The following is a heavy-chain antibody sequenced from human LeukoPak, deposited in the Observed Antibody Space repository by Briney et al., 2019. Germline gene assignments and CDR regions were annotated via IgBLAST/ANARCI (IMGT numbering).Heavy chain of an antibody. CDR2: INPTGTGT. CDR3: AREEYGGYFDY. V-gene: IGHV1-46*01. CDR1: GYTFTNYC. Sequence: ASVKVSCKASGYTFTNYCMHWVRQAPGQGLEWMGLINPTGTGTNYAQKFRGRVTMTRDTSTTTVYMELSSLTSEDTAVYYCAREEYGGYFDYWGQGTLVTVSS. J-gene: IGHJ4*02. D-gene: IGHD2-21*01.